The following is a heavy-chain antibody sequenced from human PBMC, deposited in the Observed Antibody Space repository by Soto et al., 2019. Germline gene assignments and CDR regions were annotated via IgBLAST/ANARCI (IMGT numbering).Heavy chain of an antibody. CDR3: AVSGYCSGGSCYPYYFDY. CDR2: IYPGDSDT. D-gene: IGHD2-15*01. CDR1: GYSFTSYW. J-gene: IGHJ4*02. V-gene: IGHV5-51*01. Sequence: GESLKISCKGSGYSFTSYWIGWVRQMPGKGLEWMGIIYPGDSDTRYSPSFQGQVTVSADKSISTAYLQWSSLKASDTAMYYCAVSGYCSGGSCYPYYFDYWGRGTLVTVSS.